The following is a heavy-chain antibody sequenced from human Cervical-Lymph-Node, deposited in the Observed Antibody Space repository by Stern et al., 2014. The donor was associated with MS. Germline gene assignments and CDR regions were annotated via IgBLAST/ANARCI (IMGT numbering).Heavy chain of an antibody. CDR2: IGWGDDK. V-gene: IGHV2-70*01. CDR1: GFSLSTSGMY. Sequence: ESGPALVKPTQTLTLTCTFSGFSLSTSGMYVSWIRQPPGKALEWLALIGWGDDKEYSTAPKTRLPNYYDTPKTPAVPPLXXXXPVDXXXXXXXXIRXXXTTXGMDVWGQGTT. J-gene: IGHJ6*02. D-gene: IGHD1-14*01. CDR3: XXIRXXXTTXGMDV.